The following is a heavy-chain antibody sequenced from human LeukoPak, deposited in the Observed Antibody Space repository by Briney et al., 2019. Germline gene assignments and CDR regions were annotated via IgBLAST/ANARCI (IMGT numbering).Heavy chain of an antibody. CDR1: GGSISTSYYY. D-gene: IGHD5-18*01. CDR2: IHNSEST. V-gene: IGHV4-39*01. Sequence: SEALSLTCTVSGGSISTSYYYWGWIRQPPGKGLEWIGNIHNSESTYYNPSLKSRVTISVDTSKNQFSLKLSSVTAADTGVYYCARQVTFGYAYAYYFDYWGQGSLVTVSS. J-gene: IGHJ4*02. CDR3: ARQVTFGYAYAYYFDY.